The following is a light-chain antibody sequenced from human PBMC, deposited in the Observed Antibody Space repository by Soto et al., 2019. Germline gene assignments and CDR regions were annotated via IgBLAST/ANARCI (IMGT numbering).Light chain of an antibody. CDR1: QSISSR. Sequence: DIQMTQSPSPLSASVGDRVTITCRASQSISSRLAWYQQKPGKAPKFLIYDGSSLESGVPSRFSGSGSGTAFSLTISSLQPDVSATYYCQQYSSYHTFGQGTKLELQ. CDR3: QQYSSYHT. J-gene: IGKJ2*01. CDR2: DGS. V-gene: IGKV1-5*01.